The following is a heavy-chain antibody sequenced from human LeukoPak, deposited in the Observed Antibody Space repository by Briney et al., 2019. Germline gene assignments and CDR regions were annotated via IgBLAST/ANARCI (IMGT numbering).Heavy chain of an antibody. V-gene: IGHV3-21*01. CDR1: GFSLTAFG. J-gene: IGHJ6*03. Sequence: GGSLRLSCAVSGFSLTAFGMNWVRKAPGKGLEWVSSISSGSSSIYYADSVKGRFTISRDNAKNSLYLQMNSLRAEDTAVYYCARVTNYYYYMDVWGKGSSVTVSS. CDR2: ISSGSSSI. D-gene: IGHD4-11*01. CDR3: ARVTNYYYYMDV.